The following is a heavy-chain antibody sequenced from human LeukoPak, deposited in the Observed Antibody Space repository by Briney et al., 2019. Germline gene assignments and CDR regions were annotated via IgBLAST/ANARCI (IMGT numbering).Heavy chain of an antibody. V-gene: IGHV3-11*01. Sequence: GGSLRLSCAASGFTFSDYYMSWIRQAPGKGLEWVSYINSSGSTIYYADSVKGRFTISRDNAKNSLYLQMNSLRAEDTAVYYCARERGWYDKDYFDYWGQGVLVTVSS. D-gene: IGHD6-19*01. CDR3: ARERGWYDKDYFDY. J-gene: IGHJ4*02. CDR1: GFTFSDYY. CDR2: INSSGSTI.